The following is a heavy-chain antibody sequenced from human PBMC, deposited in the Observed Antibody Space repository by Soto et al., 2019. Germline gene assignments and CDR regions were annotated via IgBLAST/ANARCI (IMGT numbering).Heavy chain of an antibody. J-gene: IGHJ3*01. V-gene: IGHV3-21*01. Sequence: GGSLSLSCAHSGFTFSSYSKIWVRQAPGKRLKWVTSISSSSIYIYYADSVKGRFTSSRDNDKNSLYLQMNSLRSEDTFVYYCLRDSPTFGIITSDAFDVWGQGTMVTVSS. CDR1: GFTFSSYS. CDR2: ISSSSIYI. CDR3: LRDSPTFGIITSDAFDV. D-gene: IGHD3-3*01.